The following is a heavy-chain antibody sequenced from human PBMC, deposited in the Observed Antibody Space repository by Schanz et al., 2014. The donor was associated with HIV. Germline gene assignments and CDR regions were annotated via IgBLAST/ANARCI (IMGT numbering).Heavy chain of an antibody. Sequence: VQLVESGGGVVQPGRSLRLSCAASGFTFSSYGMHWVRQAPGRGLEWVSDIRGGAGGTYYADSVKGRFTISRDNSKSTLYLQMNRLRAEDTAVYYCAKDRLYPSGTYPYGMDVWGQGTTVTVSS. CDR2: IRGGAGGT. D-gene: IGHD3-10*01. J-gene: IGHJ6*02. CDR1: GFTFSSYG. CDR3: AKDRLYPSGTYPYGMDV. V-gene: IGHV3-23*04.